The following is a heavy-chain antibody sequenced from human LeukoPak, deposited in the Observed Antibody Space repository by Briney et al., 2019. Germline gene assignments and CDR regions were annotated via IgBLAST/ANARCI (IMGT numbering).Heavy chain of an antibody. D-gene: IGHD6-19*01. Sequence: PGGSLRLSCAASGFTFSSYSMNWVRQAPGKGLEWVSYISSSSSTIYYADSVKGRFTISRDNAKSSLYLQMNSLRAEDTAVYYCARSVVQGWLVYYYYYYYMDVWGKGTTVTVSS. J-gene: IGHJ6*03. V-gene: IGHV3-48*01. CDR2: ISSSSSTI. CDR3: ARSVVQGWLVYYYYYYYMDV. CDR1: GFTFSSYS.